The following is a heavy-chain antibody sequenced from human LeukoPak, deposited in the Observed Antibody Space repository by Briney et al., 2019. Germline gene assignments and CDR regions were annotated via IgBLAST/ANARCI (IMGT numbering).Heavy chain of an antibody. CDR1: GGSISSSSYY. CDR3: ARDGGLVSH. CDR2: IYYSGST. D-gene: IGHD2-15*01. Sequence: SETLSLTCTVSGGSISSSSYYWGWIRQPPGKGLEWIGGIYYSGSTYYNPSLKSRVTISVDTSKNQFSLKLSSVTAADTAVYYCARDGGLVSHWGQGTLVTVSS. V-gene: IGHV4-39*07. J-gene: IGHJ4*02.